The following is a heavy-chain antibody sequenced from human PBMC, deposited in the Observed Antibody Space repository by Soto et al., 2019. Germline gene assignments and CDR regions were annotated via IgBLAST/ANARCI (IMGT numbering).Heavy chain of an antibody. D-gene: IGHD2-2*01. Sequence: GGSLRLSCAASGFTFSSYGMHWVRQAPGKGLEWVAVISYDGSNKYYADSVEGRFTISRDNSKNTLYLQMNSLRAEDTAVYYCAKDEYCSSTSCTFPYYYYGMGVWGQGTTVTVSS. J-gene: IGHJ6*02. CDR3: AKDEYCSSTSCTFPYYYYGMGV. V-gene: IGHV3-30*18. CDR1: GFTFSSYG. CDR2: ISYDGSNK.